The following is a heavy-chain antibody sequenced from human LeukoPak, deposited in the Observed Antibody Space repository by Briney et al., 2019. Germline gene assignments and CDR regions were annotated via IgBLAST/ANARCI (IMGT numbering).Heavy chain of an antibody. CDR1: GFTFSSYS. CDR2: LRSSSSYI. CDR3: AREPRRVDFDWLFHTGVLDY. Sequence: PGDSLRLSYAPSGFTFSSYSMNWVRQPPAQGLAWVSSLRSSSSYIYYADSVKGRFTISRDNAKNSLYLQMNSLRAEDTVVYYCAREPRRVDFDWLFHTGVLDYWGQGTLVTVSS. V-gene: IGHV3-21*01. J-gene: IGHJ4*02. D-gene: IGHD3-9*01.